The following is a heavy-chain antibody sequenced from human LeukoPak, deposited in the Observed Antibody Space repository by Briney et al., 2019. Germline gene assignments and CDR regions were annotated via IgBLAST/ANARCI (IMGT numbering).Heavy chain of an antibody. D-gene: IGHD3-10*01. CDR1: GFTFSNYY. J-gene: IGHJ4*02. CDR3: AREFYGRGDF. CDR2: VSTSSSHT. V-gene: IGHV3-11*06. Sequence: GGSLRLSCAASGFTFSNYYMSWIRQAPGKGLEWISYVSTSSSHTNYADSVKGRFTISRDDAKNSLYLQMNGLRAEDTAVYYCAREFYGRGDFWGQGTLVIVSS.